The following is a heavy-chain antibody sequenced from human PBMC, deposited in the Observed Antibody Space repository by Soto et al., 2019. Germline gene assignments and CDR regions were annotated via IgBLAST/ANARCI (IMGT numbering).Heavy chain of an antibody. V-gene: IGHV3-23*01. CDR1: GFPFTSYA. CDR2: ISDSGSST. D-gene: IGHD3-3*01. J-gene: IGHJ4*02. CDR3: VTESRITVFGVGRW. Sequence: EVQLLESGGGLVQPGGSLRLSCAASGFPFTSYAMSWVRQTPGKGLEWVSRISDSGSSTYYADSVKGRFTISRDNSKNTLYLQMNSLRAEDTALYYCVTESRITVFGVGRWGDQGTLVTVSS.